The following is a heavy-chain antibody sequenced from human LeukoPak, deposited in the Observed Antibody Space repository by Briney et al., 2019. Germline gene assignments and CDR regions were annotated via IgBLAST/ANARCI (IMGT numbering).Heavy chain of an antibody. Sequence: PGGSLRLSCSASGFTFSSYAMHWVRQAPGKGLEYVSAISSNGGSTYYADSVKGRFTISRDNARNSLYLQMNSLRDEDTAVYYCARGWPTNTFDFWGQGTLVTVSS. CDR1: GFTFSSYA. CDR2: ISSNGGST. D-gene: IGHD6-13*01. V-gene: IGHV3-64*04. CDR3: ARGWPTNTFDF. J-gene: IGHJ4*02.